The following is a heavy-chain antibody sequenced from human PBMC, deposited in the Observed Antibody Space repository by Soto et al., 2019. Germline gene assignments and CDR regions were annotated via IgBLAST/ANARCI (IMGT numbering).Heavy chain of an antibody. J-gene: IGHJ4*02. Sequence: EASVKVSCKASGYTFTTYGVSWVRQAPGQGLEWMGWVSTYNGNTNYAQKLQGRVTMTIDTSTNTAYMDLRSLRSDDTAVYYCARDGYTRPDYWGQGTLVTVS. CDR1: GYTFTTYG. D-gene: IGHD2-2*02. CDR2: VSTYNGNT. V-gene: IGHV1-18*01. CDR3: ARDGYTRPDY.